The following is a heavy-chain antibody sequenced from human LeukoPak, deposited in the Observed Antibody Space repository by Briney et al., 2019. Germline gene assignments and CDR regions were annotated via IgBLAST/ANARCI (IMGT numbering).Heavy chain of an antibody. CDR3: ARRVFYYDSSGNFDY. J-gene: IGHJ4*02. CDR2: IYYSGST. D-gene: IGHD3-22*01. V-gene: IGHV4-39*01. CDR1: GGSISSSSYY. Sequence: TSETLSLTCTVSGGSISSSSYYGGWIRQPPGKGLVWIGSIYYSGSTYYNPSLKSRVTISVDTSKNQFSLKLSSVTAADTAVYDCARRVFYYDSSGNFDYWGQGTLVTVSS.